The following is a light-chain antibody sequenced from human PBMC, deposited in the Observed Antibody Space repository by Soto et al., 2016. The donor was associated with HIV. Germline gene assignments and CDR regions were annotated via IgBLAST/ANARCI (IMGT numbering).Light chain of an antibody. J-gene: IGLJ1*01. Sequence: SFVLTQPPSVSVAPGKTARVTCGANNLGSESVHWYQQKPGQAPVLVVYDDSDRPSGIPERFSWFQLWEHGHPRPSSRVEAGDEGDYYCQVWDSRNDHLVFGPGTKVTVL. CDR1: NLGSES. V-gene: IGLV3-21*03. CDR2: DDS. CDR3: QVWDSRNDHLV.